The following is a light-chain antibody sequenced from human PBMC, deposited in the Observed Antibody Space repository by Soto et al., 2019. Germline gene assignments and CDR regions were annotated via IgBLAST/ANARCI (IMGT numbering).Light chain of an antibody. Sequence: QSALTQPASVSGSPGQSITISCTGTNSDVGRYKLVSWYQQHPGKAPKLMIFDVTNRPSGVSNRFSGSKSGNTASLAISGLQAEDEADYYCSSYTTSSTLIFGGGTKRTVL. CDR2: DVT. CDR1: NSDVGRYKL. J-gene: IGLJ2*01. CDR3: SSYTTSSTLI. V-gene: IGLV2-14*03.